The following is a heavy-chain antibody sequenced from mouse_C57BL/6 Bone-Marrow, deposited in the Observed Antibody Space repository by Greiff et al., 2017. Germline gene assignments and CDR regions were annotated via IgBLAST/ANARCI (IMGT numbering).Heavy chain of an antibody. CDR1: GYTFTSYW. CDR3: ARRGGYTPWFAY. V-gene: IGHV1-55*01. Sequence: QVQLQQPGAELVKPGASVKMSCKASGYTFTSYWITWVKQRPGQGLEWIGDIYPGSGSTNYNEKFKSKATLTVDTSSSTAYMQLSSLTSEDSAVYYCARRGGYTPWFAYWGQGTLVTVSA. CDR2: IYPGSGST. D-gene: IGHD2-2*01. J-gene: IGHJ3*01.